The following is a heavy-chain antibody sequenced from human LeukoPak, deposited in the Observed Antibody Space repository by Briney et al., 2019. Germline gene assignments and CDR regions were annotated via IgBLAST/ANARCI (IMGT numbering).Heavy chain of an antibody. CDR2: ISYDGSNK. J-gene: IGHJ1*01. V-gene: IGHV3-30-3*01. CDR1: GFTFSSYA. Sequence: GGSLRLSCAASGFTFSSYAMHWVRQAPGKGLEWVAVISYDGSNKYYADSVKGRFTISRDNSKNTLYLQMNSLRAEGTAVYYCAREGCSSTSCYIAEYFQHWGQGTLVTVSS. CDR3: AREGCSSTSCYIAEYFQH. D-gene: IGHD2-2*02.